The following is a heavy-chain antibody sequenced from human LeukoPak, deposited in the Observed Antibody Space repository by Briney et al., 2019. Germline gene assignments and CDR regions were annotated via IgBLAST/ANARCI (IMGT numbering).Heavy chain of an antibody. D-gene: IGHD1-14*01. CDR3: AKGMNNAPEH. Sequence: GGSLRLSCAASGFTISNAWMSWVRQAPGKGLEWVSSISGSGDSTYYADSVKGRFTISRDNSKNTLYLQMNSLRAEDTAIYYCAKGMNNAPEHWGQGTLVTVSS. CDR1: GFTISNAW. V-gene: IGHV3-23*01. J-gene: IGHJ1*01. CDR2: ISGSGDST.